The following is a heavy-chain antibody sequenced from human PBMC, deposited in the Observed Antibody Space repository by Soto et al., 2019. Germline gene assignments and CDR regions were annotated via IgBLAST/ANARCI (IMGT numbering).Heavy chain of an antibody. J-gene: IGHJ5*02. Sequence: PGESLKISCKVSGYTFTNNWISWVRQMPGKGLEWMGRIDPSDSYLNYSPSFQGHVTISAGKSTNTAYLHFSSLKASDTAVYYCARHPGFGSRSYIDHWGQGTLVTVSS. CDR3: ARHPGFGSRSYIDH. V-gene: IGHV5-10-1*01. CDR1: GYTFTNNW. CDR2: IDPSDSYL. D-gene: IGHD3-10*01.